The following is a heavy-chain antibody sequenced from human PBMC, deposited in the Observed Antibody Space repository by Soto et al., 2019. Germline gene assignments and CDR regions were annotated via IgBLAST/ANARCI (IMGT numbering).Heavy chain of an antibody. CDR2: ISGSSSHT. Sequence: PGGSLRLSCVASEFTFSDFYMSWIRHAPGKGLEWVSCISGSSSHTNYADSVKGRFTISRDNGRNSLYLQMNSLRAEDTAVYYCAKSFSDYHNYPYYYYGMEVWGQGTTVTVSS. CDR1: EFTFSDFY. D-gene: IGHD4-4*01. V-gene: IGHV3-11*06. J-gene: IGHJ6*02. CDR3: AKSFSDYHNYPYYYYGMEV.